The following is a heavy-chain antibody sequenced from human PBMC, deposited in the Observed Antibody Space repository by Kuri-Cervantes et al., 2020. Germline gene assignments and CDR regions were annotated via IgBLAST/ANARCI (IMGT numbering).Heavy chain of an antibody. CDR2: INHSGST. CDR3: ARLVATPGHHAFDI. CDR1: GGSFSGYY. J-gene: IGHJ3*02. D-gene: IGHD5-12*01. Sequence: ESLKISCAVYGGSFSGYYWSWIRQPPGKGLEWIGEINHSGSTNYNPSLKSRVTISVDTSKNQFSLKLSSVTAADTAVYYCARLVATPGHHAFDIWGQGTMVTVSS. V-gene: IGHV4-34*01.